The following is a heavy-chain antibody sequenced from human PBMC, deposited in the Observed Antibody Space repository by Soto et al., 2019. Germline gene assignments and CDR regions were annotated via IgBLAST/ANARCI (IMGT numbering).Heavy chain of an antibody. D-gene: IGHD6-19*01. Sequence: ASVKVSCKASGYTFTSYGISWVRQAPGQGLEWMGWISAYNGNTNYAQKFQERVTITRDMSTSTAYMEPSSLRSEDTAVYYCAADRYSSGWVNYYYYGMDVWGQGTTVTVSS. V-gene: IGHV1-18*01. J-gene: IGHJ6*02. CDR3: AADRYSSGWVNYYYYGMDV. CDR1: GYTFTSYG. CDR2: ISAYNGNT.